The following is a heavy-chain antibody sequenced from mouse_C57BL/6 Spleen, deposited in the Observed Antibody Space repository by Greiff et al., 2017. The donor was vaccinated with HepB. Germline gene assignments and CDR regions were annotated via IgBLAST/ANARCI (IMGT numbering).Heavy chain of an antibody. J-gene: IGHJ1*03. Sequence: QVQLKQPGTELVKPGASVKLSCKASGYTFTSYWMHWVKQRPGQGLEWIGNINPSNGGTNYNEKFKSKATLTVDKSSSTAYMQLSSLTSEDSAVYYCAREGYYSRYFDVWGTGTTVTVSS. V-gene: IGHV1-53*01. CDR3: AREGYYSRYFDV. CDR1: GYTFTSYW. D-gene: IGHD2-12*01. CDR2: INPSNGGT.